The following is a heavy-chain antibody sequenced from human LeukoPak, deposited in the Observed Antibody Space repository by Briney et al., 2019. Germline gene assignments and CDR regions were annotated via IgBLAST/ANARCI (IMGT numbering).Heavy chain of an antibody. V-gene: IGHV3-30*02. CDR2: IRYDGSNK. CDR1: GFTFSHYG. J-gene: IGHJ4*02. D-gene: IGHD3-22*01. Sequence: GGSLRLSCAASGFTFSHYGMLWVRQAPGKGLEWVAFIRYDGSNKYYVDSVRGRFTISRDNSKNTLYLQMNSLRAEDTAVYYCAKEIDTSGYSPFDYWGQGTLVTVSS. CDR3: AKEIDTSGYSPFDY.